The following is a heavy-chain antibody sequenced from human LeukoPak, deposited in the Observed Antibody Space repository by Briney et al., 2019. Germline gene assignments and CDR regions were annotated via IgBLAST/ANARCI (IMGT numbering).Heavy chain of an antibody. Sequence: GGSLRLSCAASGFTVSSNYMSWVRQAPGKGLEWVSVIYSGGSTYYADSVKGRFTISRDNSKNTLYLQMNSLRAEDTAMYYCAREGSSGWYGTWDYYYYMDVWGKGTTVTVSS. D-gene: IGHD6-19*01. CDR1: GFTVSSNY. CDR2: IYSGGST. V-gene: IGHV3-53*01. J-gene: IGHJ6*03. CDR3: AREGSSGWYGTWDYYYYMDV.